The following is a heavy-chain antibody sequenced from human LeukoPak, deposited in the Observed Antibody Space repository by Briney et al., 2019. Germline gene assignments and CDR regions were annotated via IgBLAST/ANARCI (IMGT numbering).Heavy chain of an antibody. CDR2: INPNSSGT. Sequence: ASLKLSCKASGYTFTGYYIHWVRQAPGQGLEWMGWINPNSSGTNYAQKVQGRVTITRDTAISTAYLHLSRLRSDATAMYYCGRGITTGAPYWGQGTLVTVSS. CDR1: GYTFTGYY. J-gene: IGHJ4*02. CDR3: GRGITTGAPY. D-gene: IGHD1-1*01. V-gene: IGHV1-2*02.